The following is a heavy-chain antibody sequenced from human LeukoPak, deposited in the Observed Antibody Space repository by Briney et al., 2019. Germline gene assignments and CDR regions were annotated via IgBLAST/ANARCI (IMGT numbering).Heavy chain of an antibody. CDR2: ISGSGCAT. Sequence: GGSLRLSCAGSGFTFGSYAMTWVRQAPGQGLQWISSISGSGCATYHADPVQGRFLVSRDNSNNNLFLQMNSLRPEPTATYYCAKSRRTGWNNDAFDTWGPGTMVTASS. CDR3: AKSRRTGWNNDAFDT. V-gene: IGHV3-23*01. CDR1: GFTFGSYA. D-gene: IGHD6-19*01. J-gene: IGHJ3*02.